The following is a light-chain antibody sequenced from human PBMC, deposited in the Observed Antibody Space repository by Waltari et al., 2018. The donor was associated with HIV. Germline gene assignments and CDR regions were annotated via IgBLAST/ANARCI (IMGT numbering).Light chain of an antibody. J-gene: IGLJ2*01. CDR2: EVS. CDR3: SSYAGSNNYVV. V-gene: IGLV2-8*01. Sequence: QSALTQPPSASGSPGQSVTLSCPGPSSDVGGYNYVSWYQQHPGKAPKLMIYEVSKRPSGVPDRFSGSKSGNTASLTVSGLQAEDEADYYCSSYAGSNNYVVFGGGTKLTVL. CDR1: SSDVGGYNY.